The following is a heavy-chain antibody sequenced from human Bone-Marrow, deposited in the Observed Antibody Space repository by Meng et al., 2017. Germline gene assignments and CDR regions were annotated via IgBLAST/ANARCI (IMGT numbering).Heavy chain of an antibody. CDR3: ARFNWGRGGPDY. J-gene: IGHJ4*02. CDR1: GGSFSGYY. Sequence: GSLRLSCAVYGGSFSGYYWSWIRQPPGKGLEWIGEINHSGSTNYNPSLKSRVTISVDTSKNQFSLKLSSVTAADTAVYYCARFNWGRGGPDYWGQGTLVTVSS. D-gene: IGHD7-27*01. CDR2: INHSGST. V-gene: IGHV4-34*01.